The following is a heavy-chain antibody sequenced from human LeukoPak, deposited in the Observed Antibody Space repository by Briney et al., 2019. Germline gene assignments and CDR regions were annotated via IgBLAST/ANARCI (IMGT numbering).Heavy chain of an antibody. Sequence: ASVKVSCKASGYTFTAYYIHWVRQAPGQGLEWMGWFNPNSGGTNYAQEFRGRVTMTRDTSISTAYMELSRLRSDDTAVYYCAREYYFDNSGYYGVGDYWGQGTLVTVSS. J-gene: IGHJ4*02. CDR2: FNPNSGGT. D-gene: IGHD3-22*01. V-gene: IGHV1-2*02. CDR3: AREYYFDNSGYYGVGDY. CDR1: GYTFTAYY.